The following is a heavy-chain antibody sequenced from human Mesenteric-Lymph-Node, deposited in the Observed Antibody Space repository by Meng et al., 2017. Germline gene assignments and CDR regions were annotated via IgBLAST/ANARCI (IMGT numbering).Heavy chain of an antibody. V-gene: IGHV3-7*01. J-gene: IGHJ4*02. CDR1: GFTFSNYW. CDR3: ARDHSGSYWIPEY. CDR2: IKQDGGET. Sequence: GESLKISCAATGFTFSNYWMTWVRQAPGKGLEWVANIKQDGGETFYVDSVKGRFTISRDNAENSLYLQMNSLRVDDTAMYYCARDHSGSYWIPEYWGQGTLVTVSS. D-gene: IGHD1-26*01.